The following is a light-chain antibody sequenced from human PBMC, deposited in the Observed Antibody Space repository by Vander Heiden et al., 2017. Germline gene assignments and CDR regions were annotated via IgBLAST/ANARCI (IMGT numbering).Light chain of an antibody. CDR1: QSVSSY. Sequence: EIVLTQSLATLSLSPGERATLSCRASQSVSSYLAWYQQKPGQAPRLLIYDASNRDTGIPARFSGSGYGTDFTLTISSREPEDFAVYYCQQRSNWPPLTFGGGTKVEIK. V-gene: IGKV3-11*01. CDR2: DAS. J-gene: IGKJ4*01. CDR3: QQRSNWPPLT.